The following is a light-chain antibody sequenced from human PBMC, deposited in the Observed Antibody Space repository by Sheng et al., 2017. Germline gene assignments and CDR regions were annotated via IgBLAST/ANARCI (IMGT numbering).Light chain of an antibody. CDR1: QSVSTS. Sequence: EDVLTQSPATLSLSPGERATLSCRASQSVSTSLAWYQQKPGQAPRLLIYDATTRATDIPARFSGSGSGTDFTLTISSLEPEDFAVYYCQQRSNWPTFGQGTRLEIK. CDR2: DAT. V-gene: IGKV3-11*01. CDR3: QQRSNWPT. J-gene: IGKJ5*01.